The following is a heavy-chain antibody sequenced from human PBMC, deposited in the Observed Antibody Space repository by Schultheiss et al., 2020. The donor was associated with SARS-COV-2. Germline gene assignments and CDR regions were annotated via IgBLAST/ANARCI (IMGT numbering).Heavy chain of an antibody. D-gene: IGHD6-13*01. Sequence: GGSLRLSCAASGFTFSSYEMNWVRQAPGKGLEWVSYISSSGSTIYYADSVKGRFTISRDNAKNSLYLQMNSLRAEDTAVYYCTTRIAAAGPLDYWGQGTLVTVSS. V-gene: IGHV3-48*03. CDR2: ISSSGSTI. CDR3: TTRIAAAGPLDY. CDR1: GFTFSSYE. J-gene: IGHJ4*02.